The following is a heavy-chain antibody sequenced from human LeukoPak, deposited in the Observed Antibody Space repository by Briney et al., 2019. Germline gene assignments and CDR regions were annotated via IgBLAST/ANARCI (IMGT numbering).Heavy chain of an antibody. CDR1: GGTFSSYA. J-gene: IGHJ4*02. CDR3: ASISYGDYSFDH. D-gene: IGHD4-17*01. CDR2: ISAYNGNT. V-gene: IGHV1-18*01. Sequence: ASVKVSCKASGGTFSSYAISWVRQAPGQGLEWMGWISAYNGNTNYAQKVQGRVTMTTDTSTSTAYMELRSLRSDDTAVYYCASISYGDYSFDHWGQGTLVTVSS.